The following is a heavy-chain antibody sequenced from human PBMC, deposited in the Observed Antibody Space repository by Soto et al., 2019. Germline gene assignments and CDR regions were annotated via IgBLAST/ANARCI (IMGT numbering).Heavy chain of an antibody. V-gene: IGHV1-18*01. CDR1: GYTFSSHD. CDR3: ERRSVHYVVDV. D-gene: IGHD3-3*01. J-gene: IGHJ6*02. Sequence: ASVKVSCKASGYTFSSHDITWVRQAPGQGLEWLGWFSAHNGHTDYAQKFQARIIMTTDTSTSTAYLELRSLRSNDTAVYYCERRSVHYVVDVWGQGTTVTVSS. CDR2: FSAHNGHT.